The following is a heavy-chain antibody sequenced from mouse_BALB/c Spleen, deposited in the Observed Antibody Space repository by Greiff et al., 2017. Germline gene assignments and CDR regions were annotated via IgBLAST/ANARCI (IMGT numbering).Heavy chain of an antibody. V-gene: IGHV5-4*02. CDR1: GFTFSDYY. J-gene: IGHJ4*01. Sequence: VQLKESGGGLVKPGGSLKLSCAASGFTFSDYYMYWVRQTPEKRLEWVATISDGGSYTYYPDSVKGRFTISRDNAKNNLYLQMSSLKSEDTAMSSCSRDPCYGYLGYAMDYWGQGTSVTVSS. CDR2: ISDGGSYT. CDR3: SRDPCYGYLGYAMDY. D-gene: IGHD2-9*01.